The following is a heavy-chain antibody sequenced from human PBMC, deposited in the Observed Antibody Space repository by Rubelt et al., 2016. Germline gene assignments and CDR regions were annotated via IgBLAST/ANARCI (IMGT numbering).Heavy chain of an antibody. J-gene: IGHJ5*02. CDR2: IDNDGSLA. D-gene: IGHD2-21*02. Sequence: EVQLVESGGGLVKPGESLRLSCAASGFSFSNYWMLWFRQDPGKGLVWVSRIDNDGSLATYAASVAGRFTISRDNAKSILYLQMDSRRAEDTAVYYCATAPRGWAGPWFNPWGQGTRVTVSS. V-gene: IGHV3-74*02. CDR1: GFSFSNYW. CDR3: ATAPRGWAGPWFNP.